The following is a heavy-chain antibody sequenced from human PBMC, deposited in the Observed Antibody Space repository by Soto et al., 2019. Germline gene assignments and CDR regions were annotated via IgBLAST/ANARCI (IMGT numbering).Heavy chain of an antibody. CDR3: ARDFRVGMDV. J-gene: IGHJ6*02. CDR1: GGSFSGYY. CDR2: INHSGST. Sequence: PSNTLSLTCAVYGGSFSGYYWSWIRQPPGKGLEWIGEINHSGSTNYNPSLKSRVTISVDTSKNQFSLKLSSVTAADTAVYYCARDFRVGMDVWGQGTTVTVS. V-gene: IGHV4-34*01.